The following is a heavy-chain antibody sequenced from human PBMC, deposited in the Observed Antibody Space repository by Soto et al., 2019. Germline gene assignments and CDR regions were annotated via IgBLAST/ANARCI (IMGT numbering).Heavy chain of an antibody. CDR1: GYTFTSYA. D-gene: IGHD2-15*01. J-gene: IGHJ6*02. Sequence: ASVKVSCKASGYTFTSYAMHWVRQAPGQRLEWMGWINAGNGNTKYSQKFQGRVTITRDTSASTAYMELSSLRSEDTAVYYCGKSPSPGSPTPPFYGMDVWGQETRVTISS. V-gene: IGHV1-3*01. CDR3: GKSPSPGSPTPPFYGMDV. CDR2: INAGNGNT.